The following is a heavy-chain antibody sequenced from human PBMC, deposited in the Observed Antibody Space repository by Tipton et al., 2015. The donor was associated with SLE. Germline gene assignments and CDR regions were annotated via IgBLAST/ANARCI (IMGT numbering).Heavy chain of an antibody. CDR3: ARVSGGIAYMDV. CDR2: IYYGGTI. V-gene: IGHV4-28*02. J-gene: IGHJ6*03. D-gene: IGHD6-13*01. CDR1: VYSISSSHW. Sequence: LKLSCNVSVYSISSSHWWGWIRQPPGKGLEWIGHIYYGGTIYYNPSLKSRVTMSIDTSKNQFSLKLSSVTDVDTAVYYCARVSGGIAYMDVWGKGTTVTFSS.